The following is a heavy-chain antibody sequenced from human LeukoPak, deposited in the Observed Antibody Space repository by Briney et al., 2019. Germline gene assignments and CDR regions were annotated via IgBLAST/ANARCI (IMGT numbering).Heavy chain of an antibody. D-gene: IGHD3-3*01. Sequence: SETLSLTCTVSGGSISSYYWSWIRQPPGKGLEWIGYIYYSGSTNYNPSLKSRVTISVDTSKNQFSLKLSSVTAADTAVYYCARHYYDFWSGYYYYMDVWGKGTTVTVSS. J-gene: IGHJ6*03. V-gene: IGHV4-59*01. CDR3: ARHYYDFWSGYYYYMDV. CDR1: GGSISSYY. CDR2: IYYSGST.